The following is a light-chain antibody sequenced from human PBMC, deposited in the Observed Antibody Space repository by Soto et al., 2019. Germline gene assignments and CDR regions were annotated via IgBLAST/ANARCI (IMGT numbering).Light chain of an antibody. CDR1: SSDVGGYNY. CDR2: DVS. Sequence: QFALTQPRSVSGSPGQSVTISCTGTSSDVGGYNYVSWYQQHPGKAPKLMIYDVSKRPSGVPDRFSGSKSGNTASLTISGLQAEDEADYYCCSYAGSYTYVLGTGTKLTVL. J-gene: IGLJ1*01. CDR3: CSYAGSYTYV. V-gene: IGLV2-11*01.